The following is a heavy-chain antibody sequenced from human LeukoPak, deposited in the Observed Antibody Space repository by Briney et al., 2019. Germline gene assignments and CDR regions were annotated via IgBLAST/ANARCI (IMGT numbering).Heavy chain of an antibody. Sequence: ASVKVSCKASGYTFTGYYMHWVRQAPGQGLEWMGWINPNSGGTNYAQKFQGRVTMTRDTSISTAYMELSRLRSADTAVYYCARAGGSSGWYFPWGQGTLVTVSS. CDR2: INPNSGGT. J-gene: IGHJ4*02. V-gene: IGHV1-2*02. CDR1: GYTFTGYY. CDR3: ARAGGSSGWYFP. D-gene: IGHD6-19*01.